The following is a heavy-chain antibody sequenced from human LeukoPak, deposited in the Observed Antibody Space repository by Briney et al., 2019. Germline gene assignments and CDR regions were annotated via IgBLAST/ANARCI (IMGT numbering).Heavy chain of an antibody. CDR3: ARDGVYCTGDGCWYFVH. V-gene: IGHV1-2*02. J-gene: IGHJ4*02. D-gene: IGHD2-15*01. Sequence: ASVEVSCKASGYALTEYNMRWIRQAPGQGLEWMGWINLNSGGTNFSQRFQGGVTMTRATSISTAYMDLSRLISDDTAVYYSARDGVYCTGDGCWYFVHWRRGPLVTVSS. CDR1: GYALTEYN. CDR2: INLNSGGT.